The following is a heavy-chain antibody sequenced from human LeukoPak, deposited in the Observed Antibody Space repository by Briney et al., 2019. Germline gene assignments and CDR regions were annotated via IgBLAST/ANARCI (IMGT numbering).Heavy chain of an antibody. D-gene: IGHD4-17*01. CDR3: ASYTEVGWIRRGAEDYGDYDGAY. CDR1: GGSISSSSYY. Sequence: PSETLSLTSTVSGGSISSSSYYWGWIRQPPGKGLEWIGSIYYSGSTYYNPSLKSRVTISVDTSKNQFSLKLSSVTAADTAVYYCASYTEVGWIRRGAEDYGDYDGAYWGQGTLVTVSS. J-gene: IGHJ4*02. CDR2: IYYSGST. V-gene: IGHV4-39*07.